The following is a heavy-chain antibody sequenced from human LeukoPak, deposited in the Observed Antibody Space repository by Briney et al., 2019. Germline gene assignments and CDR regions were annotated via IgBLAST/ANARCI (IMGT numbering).Heavy chain of an antibody. Sequence: GASVKVSCKASGYTFTGYYMHWVRQAPGQGLEWMGWINPNSGGTNYAQKFQGRVTMTRDTSISTAYMELSRLRSDDTAVYYCAREHEYYDSSGHKVWGWFDPWGQGTLVTISS. D-gene: IGHD3-22*01. CDR3: AREHEYYDSSGHKVWGWFDP. CDR1: GYTFTGYY. V-gene: IGHV1-2*02. CDR2: INPNSGGT. J-gene: IGHJ5*02.